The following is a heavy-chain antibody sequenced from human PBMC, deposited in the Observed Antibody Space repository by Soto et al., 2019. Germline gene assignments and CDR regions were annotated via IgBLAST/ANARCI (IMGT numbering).Heavy chain of an antibody. CDR3: AGYLGPFDHCYDDCRGYYSGY. CDR2: ISDYNGNT. CDR1: GYTFTSYG. Sequence: QVQLVQSGAEVKKPGASVKVSCKASGYTFTSYGISWVPQAPGQGLEWMGWISDYNGNTNYAQTLQGRVTMTTDTTTSTAYMGLRCLRSDDPAVDYFAGYLGPFDHCYDDCRGYYSGYWGQGTLVTVSS. J-gene: IGHJ4*02. V-gene: IGHV1-18*01. D-gene: IGHD3-22*01.